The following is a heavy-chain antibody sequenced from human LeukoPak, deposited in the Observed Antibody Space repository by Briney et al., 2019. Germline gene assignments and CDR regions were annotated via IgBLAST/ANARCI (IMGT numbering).Heavy chain of an antibody. Sequence: GGSLRLSCGASGFTFSNYAMSWVRQGPGKGLEWVSAIGGSIGSTFYTDSVKGRFTISRDNSKNTLSLQMNSLRVEDTAVYYCVKDFVVVPGLVNYFDYWGQGTLVTVSS. V-gene: IGHV3-23*01. CDR3: VKDFVVVPGLVNYFDY. J-gene: IGHJ4*02. D-gene: IGHD2-2*01. CDR2: IGGSIGST. CDR1: GFTFSNYA.